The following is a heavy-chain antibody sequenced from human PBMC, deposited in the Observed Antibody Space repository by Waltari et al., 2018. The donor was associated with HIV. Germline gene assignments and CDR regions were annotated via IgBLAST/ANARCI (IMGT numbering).Heavy chain of an antibody. Sequence: LVQSGGGVAQAGRSLRLSCAASGVLIRNHAMHWVRQFADKRVEWVAVITYGGVKEFVTDSLKGRFVISRDNARDTLYLEVKVLKVEDSGVYYCVRRSVMGLDLWGQGTTVIVS. J-gene: IGHJ6*02. V-gene: IGHV3-30*09. CDR3: VRRSVMGLDL. CDR2: ITYGGVKE. D-gene: IGHD3-16*01. CDR1: GVLIRNHA.